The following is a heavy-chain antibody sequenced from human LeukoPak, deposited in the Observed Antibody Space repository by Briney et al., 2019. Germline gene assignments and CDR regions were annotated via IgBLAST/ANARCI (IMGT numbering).Heavy chain of an antibody. V-gene: IGHV4-30-4*08. Sequence: SETLSLTCTVSGGSINTANYYWTWIRQPPGKGLEWTGYISYSGTPYYNPSLNSRVTISLDTSKNQFSLRLNSVTAADTAMYYCARDRYGDFEDYWGQGTLVTVSS. CDR2: ISYSGTP. CDR1: GGSINTANYY. CDR3: ARDRYGDFEDY. J-gene: IGHJ4*02. D-gene: IGHD4-17*01.